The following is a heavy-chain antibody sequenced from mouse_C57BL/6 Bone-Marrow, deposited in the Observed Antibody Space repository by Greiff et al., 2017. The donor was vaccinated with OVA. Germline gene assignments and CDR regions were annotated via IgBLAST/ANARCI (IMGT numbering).Heavy chain of an antibody. CDR2: IRNKANNHAT. V-gene: IGHV6-6*01. J-gene: IGHJ4*01. Sequence: DVMLVESGGGLVQPGGSMKLSCAASGFTFSDAWMDWVRQSPEKGLEWVAEIRNKANNHATYYAESVKGRFTISRDDSKSSVYLQMNSLRAEDTGIYYCTGGYPYYYAMDYWGQGTSVTVSS. CDR1: GFTFSDAW. D-gene: IGHD2-2*01. CDR3: TGGYPYYYAMDY.